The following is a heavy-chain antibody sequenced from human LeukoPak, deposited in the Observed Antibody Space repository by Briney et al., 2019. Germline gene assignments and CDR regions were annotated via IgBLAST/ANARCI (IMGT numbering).Heavy chain of an antibody. D-gene: IGHD3-22*01. V-gene: IGHV1-69*13. Sequence: ASVKVSCKASGGTFSSYAISWVRQAPGQGLEWMGGIIPIFGTANYAQKFQGRVTITADESTSTAYMELSSLRSEDTAVYYCARDHNFRDYYDSSGHLNWLDPWGQGTLVTVSS. J-gene: IGHJ5*02. CDR3: ARDHNFRDYYDSSGHLNWLDP. CDR2: IIPIFGTA. CDR1: GGTFSSYA.